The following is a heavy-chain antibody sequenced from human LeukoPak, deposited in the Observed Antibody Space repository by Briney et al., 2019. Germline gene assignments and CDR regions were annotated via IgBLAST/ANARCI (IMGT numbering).Heavy chain of an antibody. Sequence: PSETLSLTCAVYGGSFSSYYWTWIRQPPGKGLEWIGEINHSGSTNYNPSLKSRVTISVDTSKNQFFLNLASVTAADTAVYYCARAGLRFFGWSGSYYYAMDVWGQGTTVAVSS. D-gene: IGHD3-3*01. CDR3: ARAGLRFFGWSGSYYYAMDV. CDR2: INHSGST. CDR1: GGSFSSYY. J-gene: IGHJ6*02. V-gene: IGHV4-34*01.